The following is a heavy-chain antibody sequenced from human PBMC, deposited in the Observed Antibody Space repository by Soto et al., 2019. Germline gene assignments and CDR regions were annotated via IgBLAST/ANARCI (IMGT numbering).Heavy chain of an antibody. Sequence: GGSLRLSCAVSGFTFSSYTMNWIRQTPGKGLEWVSSISRDSDYKHYADSLKGRFTISRDNAQSSLYLQINSLRADDTAVYYCARVIGGYRTGNYYYGMDVWGQGTTVTVSS. CDR2: ISRDSDYK. V-gene: IGHV3-21*01. CDR3: ARVIGGYRTGNYYYGMDV. D-gene: IGHD1-26*01. CDR1: GFTFSSYT. J-gene: IGHJ6*02.